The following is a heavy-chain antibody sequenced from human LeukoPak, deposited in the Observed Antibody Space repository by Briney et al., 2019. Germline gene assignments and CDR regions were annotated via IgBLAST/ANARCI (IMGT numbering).Heavy chain of an antibody. D-gene: IGHD3-22*01. Sequence: ASVKVSCKASGYTFTSYGISWVRQAPGQGLEWMGWISAYNGNTNYAQKLQGRVTMTTDTSTSTACMELRSLRSDDTAVYYCARGYYYDSSGQFDYWGQGTLVTVSS. J-gene: IGHJ4*02. CDR1: GYTFTSYG. CDR3: ARGYYYDSSGQFDY. CDR2: ISAYNGNT. V-gene: IGHV1-18*01.